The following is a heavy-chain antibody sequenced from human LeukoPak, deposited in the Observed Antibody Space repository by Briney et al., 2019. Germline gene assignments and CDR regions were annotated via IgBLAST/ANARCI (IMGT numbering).Heavy chain of an antibody. CDR3: ARDSRVLWFGELLVEWYFDY. CDR1: GYTFTGYY. D-gene: IGHD3-10*01. Sequence: ASVKVSCKASGYTFTGYYMHWVRQAPGQGLEWMGRINPNSGGTNYAQKIQGRVTMTRDTSISTAYMELSRLRSDDTAVYYCARDSRVLWFGELLVEWYFDYWGQGTLVTVSS. J-gene: IGHJ4*02. CDR2: INPNSGGT. V-gene: IGHV1-2*06.